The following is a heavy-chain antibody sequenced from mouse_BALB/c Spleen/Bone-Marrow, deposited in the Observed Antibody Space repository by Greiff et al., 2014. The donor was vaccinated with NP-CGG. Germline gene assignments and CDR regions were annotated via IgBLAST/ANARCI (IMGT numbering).Heavy chain of an antibody. CDR1: GYTFTSYF. Sequence: QVQLQQSGPELVKPGASVKMSCKASGYTFTSYFIHWVKQRPGQGLEWIGWIYPGDGSTKYNEKFKVKTTLTADKSSSTAYMFLSSLTSEDSAIEFCAYYRYDEYFDVWGAGTTVTVSS. CDR3: AYYRYDEYFDV. CDR2: IYPGDGST. V-gene: IGHV1S56*01. D-gene: IGHD2-14*01. J-gene: IGHJ1*01.